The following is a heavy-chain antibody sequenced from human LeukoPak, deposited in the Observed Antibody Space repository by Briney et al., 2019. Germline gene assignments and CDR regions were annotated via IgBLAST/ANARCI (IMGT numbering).Heavy chain of an antibody. CDR3: ARDLGSSWRSDAFDI. CDR2: IIPIFGTA. D-gene: IGHD6-6*01. Sequence: SVKVSCKASVGTFSSYAISWVRQAPGQGLEWMGGIIPIFGTANYAQKFQGRVTITTDDSTSTDYMELSSLRSEDTAVYYCARDLGSSWRSDAFDIWGQGTMATVSS. J-gene: IGHJ3*02. V-gene: IGHV1-69*05. CDR1: VGTFSSYA.